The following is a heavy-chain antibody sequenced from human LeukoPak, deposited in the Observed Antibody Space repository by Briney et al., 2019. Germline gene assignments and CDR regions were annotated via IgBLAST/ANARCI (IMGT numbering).Heavy chain of an antibody. V-gene: IGHV4-39*01. CDR3: ASSTAYYYDTSGYFEY. D-gene: IGHD3-22*01. CDR1: GGFIGSSSFY. Sequence: SETLSLTCTVSGGFIGSSSFYWAWIRQTPGKGLEWIGSLAYSGSTYYKSSLKSRVTLSVDAAKNQFSLNLTSVTAADTALFDCASSTAYYYDTSGYFEYWGQGILVTVSS. J-gene: IGHJ4*02. CDR2: LAYSGST.